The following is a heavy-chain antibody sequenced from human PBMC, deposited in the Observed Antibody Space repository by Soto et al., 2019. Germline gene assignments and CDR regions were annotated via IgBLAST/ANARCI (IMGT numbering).Heavy chain of an antibody. CDR2: ISTDRGDT. Sequence: SVKVSCKASVYSFTTHDITWLRQAPGKGLEWVGGISTDRGDTIYPQNLQGRVTMTTDSSTSTVYMELKSLRSDDTAVYYCARDDLNRGGKYFDYWGQGTLLTVSS. CDR3: ARDDLNRGGKYFDY. D-gene: IGHD2-15*01. V-gene: IGHV1-18*01. CDR1: VYSFTTHD. J-gene: IGHJ4*02.